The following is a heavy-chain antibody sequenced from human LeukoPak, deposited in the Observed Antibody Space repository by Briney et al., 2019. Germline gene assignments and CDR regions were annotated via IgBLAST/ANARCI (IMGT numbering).Heavy chain of an antibody. D-gene: IGHD2-2*01. CDR2: ITASGSST. Sequence: GGSLRLSCAASGFTFSSYAMTWVRQAPGKGLDWVATITASGSSTFHADSVKGRFTISRDNSKNTLYLLVDSLRAEDTALYYCARDSVHPAADPKFGYWGQGVLVTVSS. CDR3: ARDSVHPAADPKFGY. CDR1: GFTFSSYA. V-gene: IGHV3-23*01. J-gene: IGHJ4*02.